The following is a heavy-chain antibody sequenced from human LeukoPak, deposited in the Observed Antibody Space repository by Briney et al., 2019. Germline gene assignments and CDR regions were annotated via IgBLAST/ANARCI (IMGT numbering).Heavy chain of an antibody. CDR2: INHSGST. V-gene: IGHV4-34*01. Sequence: SETLSLTCAVYGGSFSGYYWSWIRQPPGKGLEWIGEINHSGSTNYNPSLKSRVTISVDTSKNQFSLKLSSVTAADTAVYYCARTTRQLALFDYWGQGTLVTVSS. D-gene: IGHD6-6*01. CDR1: GGSFSGYY. J-gene: IGHJ4*02. CDR3: ARTTRQLALFDY.